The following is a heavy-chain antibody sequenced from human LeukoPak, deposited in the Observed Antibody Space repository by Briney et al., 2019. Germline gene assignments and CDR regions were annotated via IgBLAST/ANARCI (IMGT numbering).Heavy chain of an antibody. V-gene: IGHV3-66*01. D-gene: IGHD6-13*01. J-gene: IGHJ4*02. CDR2: ISSAGTT. Sequence: PGGSLRLSCSASGFTFSSCSMHWVRQAPGKGLEWVSIISSAGTTYYADSVKGRFTISRDNSKNTVYLQVNSLRDEDTAVYYCARDLEAANTYYFDYWGQGTMVTVSS. CDR3: ARDLEAANTYYFDY. CDR1: GFTFSSCS.